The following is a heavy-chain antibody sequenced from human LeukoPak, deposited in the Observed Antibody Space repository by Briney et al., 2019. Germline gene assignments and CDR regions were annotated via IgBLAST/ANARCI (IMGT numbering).Heavy chain of an antibody. CDR3: ARDSSSGWYFYYGMDV. CDR2: ISGSGGST. CDR1: GFTFSSYA. D-gene: IGHD6-19*01. Sequence: GGSLRLSCAASGFTFSSYAMSWVRQAPGKGLEWVSAISGSGGSTYYADSVKGRFTISRDNSKNTLYLQMNSLRAEDTAVYYCARDSSSGWYFYYGMDVWGQGTTVTVSS. V-gene: IGHV3-23*01. J-gene: IGHJ6*02.